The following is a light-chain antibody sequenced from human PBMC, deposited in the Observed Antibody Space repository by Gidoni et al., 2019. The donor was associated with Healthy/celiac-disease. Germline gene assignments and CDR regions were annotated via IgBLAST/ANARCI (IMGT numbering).Light chain of an antibody. CDR3: AAWDDSLSVVV. Sequence: QSVLTQPPSASGTPGQRVTISCSGSSFNIGSNYVYWYQQLPGTAPKLLIYRNNQRPSGVPDRFSGSKSGTSASLAISGLQSEDEADYYCAAWDDSLSVVVFGGGTKLTVL. V-gene: IGLV1-47*01. CDR2: RNN. J-gene: IGLJ2*01. CDR1: SFNIGSNY.